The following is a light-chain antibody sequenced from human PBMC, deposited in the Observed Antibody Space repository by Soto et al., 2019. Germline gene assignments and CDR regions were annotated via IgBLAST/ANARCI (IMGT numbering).Light chain of an antibody. CDR1: SSNIVNNY. CDR3: GTWDSSLSAGV. V-gene: IGLV1-51*01. CDR2: DNN. Sequence: QSVLTQPPSVSAAPGQKVTISCSGSSSNIVNNYVSWYQQLPGTAPKLLIYDNNKRPSEIPDRFSGSKSGTSATLGITGLQTGDEADYYCGTWDSSLSAGVFGGGTKLTVL. J-gene: IGLJ3*02.